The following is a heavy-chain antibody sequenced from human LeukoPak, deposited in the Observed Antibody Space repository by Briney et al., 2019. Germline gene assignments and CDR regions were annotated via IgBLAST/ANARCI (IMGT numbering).Heavy chain of an antibody. CDR2: IKQDVGEK. Sequence: PGGSLRLSCAASGFTFSSDWMSWVCQAPRKGVEWGANIKQDVGEKYYVDSVRGGFNISRDNHKNSVYLQMNSLRAEDTAMYYCAKDGLRFQHWGQGTLVTVSS. J-gene: IGHJ1*01. CDR3: AKDGLRFQH. V-gene: IGHV3-7*03. CDR1: GFTFSSDW. D-gene: IGHD6-25*01.